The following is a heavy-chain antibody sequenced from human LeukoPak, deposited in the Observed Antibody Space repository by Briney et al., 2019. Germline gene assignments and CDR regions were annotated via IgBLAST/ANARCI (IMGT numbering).Heavy chain of an antibody. CDR3: SRDVTRGGDY. CDR1: GYTFSTYY. D-gene: IGHD1-1*01. V-gene: IGHV1-2*02. J-gene: IGHJ4*02. CDR2: INPNGGAT. Sequence: GASVKVSCTVSGYTFSTYYLHWVRQAPGQGLEWMGWINPNGGATNYAKKFQGRVTMTRDMSISTAFMELSGLASDDTAIYYCSRDVTRGGDYWGQGTLVTVSS.